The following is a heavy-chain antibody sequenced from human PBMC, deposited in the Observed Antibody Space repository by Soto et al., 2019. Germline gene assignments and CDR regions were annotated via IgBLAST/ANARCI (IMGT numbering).Heavy chain of an antibody. D-gene: IGHD1-1*01. CDR3: ARGRYGDY. CDR1: GYIFTTYG. V-gene: IGHV1-18*01. CDR2: ISAHNGNT. Sequence: QVHLVQSGAEVKKPAASVKVSCKGSGYIFTTYGITWVRQAPGQGLEWMGWISAHNGNTNYAQKLQGRVTVTRDTSTGTAYMELRNLRSDDTAVYYCARGRYGDYWGQGARVTVSS. J-gene: IGHJ4*02.